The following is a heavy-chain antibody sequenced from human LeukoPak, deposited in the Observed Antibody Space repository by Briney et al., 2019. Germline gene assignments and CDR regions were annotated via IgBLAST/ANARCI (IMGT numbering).Heavy chain of an antibody. D-gene: IGHD3-3*01. CDR3: ARDGSELRFLEWLRRVNWFDP. V-gene: IGHV1-2*02. J-gene: IGHJ5*02. CDR1: GYTFTGYY. Sequence: ASVKVSCKASGYTFTGYYIHWVRQAPGQGLEWMGWINPNSGGTNYAQKFQGRVTMTRDTSISTVYMELSRLTSDDTAVYYCARDGSELRFLEWLRRVNWFDPWGQGTLVTVSS. CDR2: INPNSGGT.